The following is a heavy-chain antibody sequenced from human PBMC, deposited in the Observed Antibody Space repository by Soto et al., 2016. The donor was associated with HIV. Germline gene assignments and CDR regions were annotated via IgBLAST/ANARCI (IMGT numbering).Heavy chain of an antibody. V-gene: IGHV3-11*04. CDR2: ISSSGNTR. Sequence: VQLVESGGGLVKPGGSLKLSCAASRFTFSDYYMSWIRQAPGKGLEWVSYISSSGNTRYYADSVKGRFTISRDNAKNSLYLQMNSLRAEDTALYYCARVGSPXQWLALYYYMDVWGKGPRSPSP. CDR1: RFTFSDYY. D-gene: IGHD6-19*01. CDR3: ARVGSPXQWLALYYYMDV. J-gene: IGHJ6*03.